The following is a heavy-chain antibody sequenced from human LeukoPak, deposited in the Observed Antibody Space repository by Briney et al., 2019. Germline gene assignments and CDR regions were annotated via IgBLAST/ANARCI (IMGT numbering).Heavy chain of an antibody. J-gene: IGHJ2*01. CDR2: INHSGST. V-gene: IGHV4-34*01. Sequence: SETLSLTCAVYGGSFSGYYWSWIRQPPGKGLEWIGEINHSGSTNYNPSLKSRVTISVDTSKNQFSLKLSSVTAADTAVYHCARGARHFDLWGRGTLVTVSS. CDR3: ARGARHFDL. CDR1: GGSFSGYY.